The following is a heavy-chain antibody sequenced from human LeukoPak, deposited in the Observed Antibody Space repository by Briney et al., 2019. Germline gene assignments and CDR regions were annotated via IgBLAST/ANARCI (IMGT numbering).Heavy chain of an antibody. CDR2: IIPIFGTA. CDR1: GGTFSSYA. D-gene: IGHD2-2*01. CDR3: ARDGCSSTSCYLIGSLWFDP. V-gene: IGHV1-69*06. Sequence: GASVKVSCKASGGTFSSYAISWVRQAPGQGLEWMGGIIPIFGTANYAQKFQGRVTITADKSTSTAYMELSSLRSEDTAVYYCARDGCSSTSCYLIGSLWFDPWGQGTLVTVSS. J-gene: IGHJ5*02.